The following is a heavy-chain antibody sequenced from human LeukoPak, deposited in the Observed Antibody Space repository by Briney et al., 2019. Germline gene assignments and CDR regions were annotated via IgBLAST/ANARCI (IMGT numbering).Heavy chain of an antibody. CDR2: IDGGNGDT. CDR1: GYTFCKYA. CDR3: ARDQSRDIRVDFDY. D-gene: IGHD2-15*01. Sequence: ASVKVSCKPSGYTFCKYAIHWVRQAPGQRFEWMGWIDGGNGDTRFSQKFQDRVSFTRDTFATTVYMEVTSLRSEDTAVYYCARDQSRDIRVDFDYWGQGTLVTVSS. J-gene: IGHJ4*02. V-gene: IGHV1-3*01.